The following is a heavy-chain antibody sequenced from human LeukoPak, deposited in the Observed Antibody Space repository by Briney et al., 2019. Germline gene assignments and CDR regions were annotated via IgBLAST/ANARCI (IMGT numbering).Heavy chain of an antibody. Sequence: SESLSLTCSVSGGSITGYYWNWIRQSPGKGLEWLGNIYYGGTTNYNPSLNRRVSISVDTSKNQFSLKVTSLTAADTAVYYCARSGKEPLVILGPNHYYYYMEVWGRGTTVTVSS. V-gene: IGHV4-59*08. CDR2: IYYGGTT. CDR1: GGSITGYY. CDR3: ARSGKEPLVILGPNHYYYYMEV. J-gene: IGHJ6*03. D-gene: IGHD1-14*01.